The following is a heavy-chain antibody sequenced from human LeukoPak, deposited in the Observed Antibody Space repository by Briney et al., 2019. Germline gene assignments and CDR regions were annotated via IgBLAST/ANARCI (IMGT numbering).Heavy chain of an antibody. D-gene: IGHD6-13*01. Sequence: PSETLSLTCTVSGDSFSSYYWSWIRQPPGKGLEWIGYVFYRGSTKYNPSLQSRLTISVDTSNNQFSLKLRSVTAADTALYYCARLRAADGPYDYWGQGTLVTVSS. CDR1: GDSFSSYY. V-gene: IGHV4-59*08. J-gene: IGHJ4*02. CDR2: VFYRGST. CDR3: ARLRAADGPYDY.